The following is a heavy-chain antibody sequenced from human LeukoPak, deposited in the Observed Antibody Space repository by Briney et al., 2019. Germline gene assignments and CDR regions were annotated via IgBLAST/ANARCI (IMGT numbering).Heavy chain of an antibody. J-gene: IGHJ4*02. V-gene: IGHV4-59*12. CDR1: GGSFNDYY. D-gene: IGHD1-26*01. CDR3: ARDRGIVGALYYFDY. Sequence: SETLSLTCAVYGGSFNDYYWNWIRQPPGKGLEWIGYIYYSGSTNYNPSLKSRVTISVDTSKNQFSLKLSSVTAADTAVYYCARDRGIVGALYYFDYWGQGTLVTVSS. CDR2: IYYSGST.